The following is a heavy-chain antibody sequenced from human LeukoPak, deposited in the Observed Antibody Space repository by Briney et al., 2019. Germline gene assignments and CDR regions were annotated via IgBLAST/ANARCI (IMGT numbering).Heavy chain of an antibody. D-gene: IGHD1-1*01. V-gene: IGHV3-7*01. J-gene: IGHJ4*02. CDR1: GFTFSRYW. CDR2: IKEDGSEN. Sequence: PGGSLRLSCAASGFTFSRYWMTWVRQAPGKGLEGVANIKEDGSENSYVESVKGRFTISRDNAKNSLYLQLNSLRAEDTAVYFCARQRYSDYWGQGTLVTVSS. CDR3: ARQRYSDY.